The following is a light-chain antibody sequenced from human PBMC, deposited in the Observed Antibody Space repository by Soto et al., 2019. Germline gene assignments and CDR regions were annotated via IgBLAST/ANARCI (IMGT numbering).Light chain of an antibody. J-gene: IGKJ5*01. Sequence: EIVVTQSPATLSLSPGERATLSCRTSQSVSSYFAWYQQKLGRTPRLLIYDASSRATGIPARFIGSGSGTDFTLTISSLEPEDFAVYYCQQRSNWPITFGQGTRLEIK. CDR1: QSVSSY. CDR3: QQRSNWPIT. CDR2: DAS. V-gene: IGKV3-11*01.